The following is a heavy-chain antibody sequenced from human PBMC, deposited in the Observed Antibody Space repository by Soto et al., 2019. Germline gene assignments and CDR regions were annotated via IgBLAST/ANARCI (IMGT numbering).Heavy chain of an antibody. CDR2: IKNRRDGGTA. D-gene: IGHD2-8*01. CDR1: GFTFSDVW. J-gene: IGHJ3*01. Sequence: EVQLVESGGGLVKPGGSLRLSCAASGFTFSDVWMSWFRQAPGKGLEWVGRIKNRRDGGTADYAAPVKGRSIISRDDSKNSLYLEMNSLTTEDTAVYYCASFNARDAVDRWGQGTMVIVSP. CDR3: ASFNARDAVDR. V-gene: IGHV3-15*01.